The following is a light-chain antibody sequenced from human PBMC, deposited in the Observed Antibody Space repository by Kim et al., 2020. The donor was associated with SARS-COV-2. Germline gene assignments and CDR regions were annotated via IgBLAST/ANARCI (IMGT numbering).Light chain of an antibody. J-gene: IGKJ1*01. CDR1: QSLLHSNGYNY. Sequence: DIVMTQSPLSLPVTPGEPASISCRSGQSLLHSNGYNYLDWYLQKPGQSPQLLIYLGSNRASGVPDRFSGSGSGTDFTLKISRVEAEDVGVYYCMQALHAPRTFGQGTKVEIK. CDR2: LGS. V-gene: IGKV2-28*01. CDR3: MQALHAPRT.